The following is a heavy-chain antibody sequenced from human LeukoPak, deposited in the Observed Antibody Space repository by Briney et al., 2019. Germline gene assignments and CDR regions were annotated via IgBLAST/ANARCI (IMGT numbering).Heavy chain of an antibody. CDR3: ARNGDDSSDYYYFDY. D-gene: IGHD3-22*01. J-gene: IGHJ4*02. V-gene: IGHV4-34*01. Sequence: SETLFLTCAVYGGSFSGYYWSWIRQPPGKGLEWIGEINHSGSTNYNPSLKSRVTISVDTSKNQFSLKLSSVTAADTAIYYCARNGDDSSDYYYFDYWGQGTLVTVSS. CDR1: GGSFSGYY. CDR2: INHSGST.